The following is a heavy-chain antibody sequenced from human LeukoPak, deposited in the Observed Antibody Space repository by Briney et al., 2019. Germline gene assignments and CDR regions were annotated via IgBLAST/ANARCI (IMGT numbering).Heavy chain of an antibody. V-gene: IGHV3-74*01. Sequence: GGSLRLSCEPSGFTFINYWMHWVRQAPGKGLVWVSRINNDGSDTTYADAVKGRFTFSRDNAKNTLYLQMNSLRAEDTAVYYCARGYFGPEFWGQGTLVTVSS. CDR3: ARGYFGPEF. D-gene: IGHD3-9*01. CDR1: GFTFINYW. CDR2: INNDGSDT. J-gene: IGHJ4*02.